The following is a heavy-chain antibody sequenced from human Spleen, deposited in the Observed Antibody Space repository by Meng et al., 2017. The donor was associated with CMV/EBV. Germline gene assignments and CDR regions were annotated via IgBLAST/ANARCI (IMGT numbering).Heavy chain of an antibody. J-gene: IGHJ4*02. CDR3: ARGTPGRRYADY. CDR2: INTNSGGT. Sequence: QGQRVQSGAEVTKPGALVNVSCKASGFTFTGYSMHCGRQAPGQGLEWMGWINTNSGGTNYAQKFQGRVTMTRDTSISTAYMELSRLRSDDTAVYYCARGTPGRRYADYWGQGTLVTVSS. V-gene: IGHV1-2*02. D-gene: IGHD3-10*01. CDR1: GFTFTGYS.